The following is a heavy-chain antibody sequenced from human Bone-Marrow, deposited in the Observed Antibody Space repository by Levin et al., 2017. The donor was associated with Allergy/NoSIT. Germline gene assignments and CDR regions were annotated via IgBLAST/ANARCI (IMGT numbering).Heavy chain of an antibody. CDR3: ARVKGVRPTSSSWYFYYYMDV. CDR1: GASVSSGDFP. D-gene: IGHD2-2*01. CDR2: IYKTGRT. Sequence: SETLSLTCTVSGASVSSGDFPWSWIRQPAGKGLEWIGHIYKTGRTNYSPSLRRRVTLSVDTSNNQFSLNLTSVTAADTAVYFWARVKGVRPTSSSWYFYYYMDVWGKGTTVTVSS. J-gene: IGHJ6*03. V-gene: IGHV4-61*09.